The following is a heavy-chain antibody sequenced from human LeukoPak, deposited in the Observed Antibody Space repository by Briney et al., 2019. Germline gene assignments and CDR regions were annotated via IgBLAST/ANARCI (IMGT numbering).Heavy chain of an antibody. CDR1: GFTFSSYA. D-gene: IGHD6-13*01. Sequence: SGGSLRLSCAASGFTFSSYAMSWVRQAPGKGLEWVSAISGSGGSTYYADSVKGRFTISRDNSKNTLYLQMNSLRAEDTAVYYCTKERGSSWYSIDYWGQGTLVTVSS. J-gene: IGHJ4*02. CDR3: TKERGSSWYSIDY. CDR2: ISGSGGST. V-gene: IGHV3-23*01.